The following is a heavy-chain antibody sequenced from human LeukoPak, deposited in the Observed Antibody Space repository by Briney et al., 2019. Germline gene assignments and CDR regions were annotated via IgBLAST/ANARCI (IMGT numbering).Heavy chain of an antibody. J-gene: IGHJ4*02. CDR3: ARDPYNSGSSYFDY. CDR1: GLIVSSNY. D-gene: IGHD3-10*01. Sequence: GGSLRLSCAVSGLIVSSNYMSWVRQAPGKGLEWVSAIYSGGSTFYADSVKGRFTISRDNSKNTLYLQMNSLRAEDTAVYYCARDPYNSGSSYFDYWGQGTLVTVSA. V-gene: IGHV3-53*01. CDR2: IYSGGST.